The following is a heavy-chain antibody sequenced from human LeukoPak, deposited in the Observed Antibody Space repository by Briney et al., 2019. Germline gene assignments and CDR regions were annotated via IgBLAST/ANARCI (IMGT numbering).Heavy chain of an antibody. CDR3: AKDFGWIVERNWFDP. CDR2: MSYDGSNK. Sequence: GGSLRLSCAASGFTFSSYGMHWVRQAPGKGLEWVAVMSYDGSNKYYADSVKGRFTISRDNSKNTLYLQMNSLRAEDTAVYYCAKDFGWIVERNWFDPWGQGTLVTVSS. D-gene: IGHD3-22*01. J-gene: IGHJ5*02. CDR1: GFTFSSYG. V-gene: IGHV3-30*18.